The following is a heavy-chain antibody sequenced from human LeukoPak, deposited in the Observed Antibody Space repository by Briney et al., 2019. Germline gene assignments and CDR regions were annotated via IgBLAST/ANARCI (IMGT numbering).Heavy chain of an antibody. V-gene: IGHV4-30-4*01. Sequence: SQTLSLTCTVSGGSISSGDYYWSWIRQPPGKGLEWIGYIYYSGSTYYNPSLKSRVTISVDTSKNQFSLKLSSVTAADTAVYYCARGGAVAGPNWYFDLWGRGTLVTVSS. CDR2: IYYSGST. J-gene: IGHJ2*01. CDR1: GGSISSGDYY. CDR3: ARGGAVAGPNWYFDL. D-gene: IGHD6-19*01.